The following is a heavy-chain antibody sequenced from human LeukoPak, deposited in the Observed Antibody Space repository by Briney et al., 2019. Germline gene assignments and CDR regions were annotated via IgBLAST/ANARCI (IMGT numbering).Heavy chain of an antibody. J-gene: IGHJ4*02. Sequence: SETLSLTCAVYGGSFSGYYWSWIRQPPGKGLEWIGEINHSGSTNYNPSLKSRVTISVDTSKNQFSLKLSSVTAADTAVYYCARHVDDSSGSLWYWGQGTLVTVSS. CDR1: GGSFSGYY. D-gene: IGHD3-22*01. CDR3: ARHVDDSSGSLWY. V-gene: IGHV4-34*01. CDR2: INHSGST.